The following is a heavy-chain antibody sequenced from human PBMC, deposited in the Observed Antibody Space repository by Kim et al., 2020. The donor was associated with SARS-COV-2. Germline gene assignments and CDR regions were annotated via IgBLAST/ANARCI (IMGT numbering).Heavy chain of an antibody. J-gene: IGHJ6*02. CDR2: INADGSEK. CDR1: GFTFSNHW. Sequence: GGSLRLSCATSGFTFSNHWMSWVRQAPGRGLEWVAHINADGSEKYYVDSVKGRFTISRDNGNSLYLQMNSLRAEDTAVYYCARGHFGLDVWGQGTTVTVSS. V-gene: IGHV3-7*01. CDR3: ARGHFGLDV.